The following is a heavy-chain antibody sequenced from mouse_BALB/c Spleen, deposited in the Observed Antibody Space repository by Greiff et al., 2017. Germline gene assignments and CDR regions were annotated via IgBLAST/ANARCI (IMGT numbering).Heavy chain of an antibody. Sequence: EVQLQESGAELVKPGASVKLSCTASGFNIKDTYMHWVKQRPEQGLEWIGRIDPANGNTKYDPKFQGKATITADTSSNTAYLQLSSLTSEDTAVYYRASPNYYGSSYRFAYWGQGTLVTVSA. CDR3: ASPNYYGSSYRFAY. CDR2: IDPANGNT. D-gene: IGHD1-1*01. CDR1: GFNIKDTY. J-gene: IGHJ3*01. V-gene: IGHV14-3*02.